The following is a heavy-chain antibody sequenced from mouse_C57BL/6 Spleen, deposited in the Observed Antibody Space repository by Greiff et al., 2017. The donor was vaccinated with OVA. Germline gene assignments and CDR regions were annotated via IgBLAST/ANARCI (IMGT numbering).Heavy chain of an antibody. V-gene: IGHV1-53*01. J-gene: IGHJ2*01. Sequence: QVQLQQPGTELVKPGASVKLSCKASGYTFTSYWMHWVKQRPGQGLEWIGNINPSNGGTNYNEKFKSKATLTVDKSSSTAYMQRSSLTSEDSAVYYSAIGWLLDYFDYWGQGTTLTVSS. CDR2: INPSNGGT. CDR1: GYTFTSYW. D-gene: IGHD2-3*01. CDR3: AIGWLLDYFDY.